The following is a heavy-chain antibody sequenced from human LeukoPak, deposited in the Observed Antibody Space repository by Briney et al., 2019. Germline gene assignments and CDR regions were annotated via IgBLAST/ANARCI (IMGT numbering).Heavy chain of an antibody. J-gene: IGHJ3*02. Sequence: SETLSLTCAVYGGSFSGYYWSWIRQPPGKGLEWIGEINHIGSTNYNPSLKSRVTISVDTSKNQFSLKLSSVTAADTTVYYCARSRPGPYYYDSSGYNIWGQGTMVTVSS. D-gene: IGHD3-22*01. CDR1: GGSFSGYY. CDR2: INHIGST. V-gene: IGHV4-34*01. CDR3: ARSRPGPYYYDSSGYNI.